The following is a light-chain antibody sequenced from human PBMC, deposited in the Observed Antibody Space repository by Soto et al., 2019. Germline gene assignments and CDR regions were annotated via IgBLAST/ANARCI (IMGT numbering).Light chain of an antibody. Sequence: EIVLTQPPGPLSLSPGERATLSCRASQSVTNNYFAWYQQIRFQAPRLLIYDSSNMSTGIPARFSGSGSGTDFTLTIGSLQYEDFAVYYCQQDGNFSTFGQGTKWIS. J-gene: IGKJ1*01. V-gene: IGKV3-20*01. CDR2: DSS. CDR3: QQDGNFST. CDR1: QSVTNNY.